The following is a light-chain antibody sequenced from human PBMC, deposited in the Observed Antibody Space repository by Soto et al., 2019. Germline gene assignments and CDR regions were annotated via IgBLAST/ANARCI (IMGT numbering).Light chain of an antibody. CDR1: SSDIGGYNY. J-gene: IGLJ1*01. V-gene: IGLV2-14*01. Sequence: QSALTQPASVSGSPGQSITISCTGGSSDIGGYNYVSWFQQHPGKAPKLVIYEVTKRPSGVPDRFSGSKSGNTASLTVSGLQAEDEADYYCSSFTGASTIFGTGTKLTVL. CDR3: SSFTGASTI. CDR2: EVT.